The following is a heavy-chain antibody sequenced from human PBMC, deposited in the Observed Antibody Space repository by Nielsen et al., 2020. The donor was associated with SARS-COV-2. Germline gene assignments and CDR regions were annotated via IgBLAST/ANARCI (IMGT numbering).Heavy chain of an antibody. CDR2: ISAYNGNT. J-gene: IGHJ6*03. CDR1: GYTFTSYG. V-gene: IGHV1-18*04. Sequence: ASVKVSCKASGYTFTSYGISWVRQAPGQGLEWMGWISAYNGNTNYAQKLQGRVTMTTDTSTSTAYMELRSLRSDDTAVYCCARADKQLVQYYYYYYMDVWGKGTTVTVSS. D-gene: IGHD6-6*01. CDR3: ARADKQLVQYYYYYYMDV.